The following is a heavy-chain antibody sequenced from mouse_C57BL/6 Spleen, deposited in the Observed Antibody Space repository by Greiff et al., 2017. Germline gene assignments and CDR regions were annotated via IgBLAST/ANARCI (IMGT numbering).Heavy chain of an antibody. V-gene: IGHV1-61*01. D-gene: IGHD2-9*01. CDR2: IYPSDSET. Sequence: QVQLQQPGAELVRPGSSVKLSCKASGYTFTSYWMDWVKQRPGQGLEWIGNIYPSDSETHYNQKFKDKATLTVDKSSSTAYMQLSSRTSEDSAVYYCARGAYYGYDGYDFDYWGQGTTLTVSS. CDR3: ARGAYYGYDGYDFDY. CDR1: GYTFTSYW. J-gene: IGHJ2*01.